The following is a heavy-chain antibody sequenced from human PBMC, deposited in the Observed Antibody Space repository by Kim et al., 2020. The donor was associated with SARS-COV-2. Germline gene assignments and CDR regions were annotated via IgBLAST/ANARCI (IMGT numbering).Heavy chain of an antibody. J-gene: IGHJ6*03. CDR2: IRSKAYGGTT. D-gene: IGHD5-18*01. Sequence: GGSLRLSCTASGFTFGDYAMSWVRQAPGKGLEWVGFIRSKAYGGTTEYAASVKGRFTISRDDSKSIAYLQMNSLKTEDTAVYYCTRGLQELPWIQLWSTKPLYYYYYYMDVWGKGTTVTVSS. CDR1: GFTFGDYA. V-gene: IGHV3-49*04. CDR3: TRGLQELPWIQLWSTKPLYYYYYYMDV.